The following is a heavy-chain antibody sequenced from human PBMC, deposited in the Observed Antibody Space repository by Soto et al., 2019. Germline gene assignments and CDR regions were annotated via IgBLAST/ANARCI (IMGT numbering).Heavy chain of an antibody. CDR2: IYTSGST. CDR1: GDSIGSGNKY. V-gene: IGHV4-61*02. D-gene: IGHD3-16*02. Sequence: PSETLSLTCTVSGDSIGSGNKYWSWIRQPAGKGLEWIGRIYTSGSTNYNPSLKSRVTMSVDTSKNQFSLKLSSVTAADTAVYYCARGLRLGELSLSGPYYYYGMDVWGQGTTVTVSS. CDR3: ARGLRLGELSLSGPYYYYGMDV. J-gene: IGHJ6*02.